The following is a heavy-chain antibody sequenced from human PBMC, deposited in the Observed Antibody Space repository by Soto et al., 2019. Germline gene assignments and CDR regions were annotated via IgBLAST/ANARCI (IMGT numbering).Heavy chain of an antibody. CDR3: ARLGFLEWFPNWFDP. D-gene: IGHD3-3*01. Sequence: PSETLSLTCAVSGGSISSGGYSWSWIRQPPGKGLEWIGYIYHSGSTYYNPSLKSRVTISVDTSKNQFSLKLSSVTAADTAVYYCARLGFLEWFPNWFDPWGQGTLVTVSS. CDR2: IYHSGST. V-gene: IGHV4-30-2*05. J-gene: IGHJ5*02. CDR1: GGSISSGGYS.